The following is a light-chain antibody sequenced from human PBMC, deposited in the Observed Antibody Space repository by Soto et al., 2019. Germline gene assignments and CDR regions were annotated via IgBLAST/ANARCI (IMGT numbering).Light chain of an antibody. V-gene: IGLV2-23*01. CDR3: CSYAGSSTFVV. CDR2: EGS. CDR1: SSDVGSYVGSYNL. Sequence: QSALTQPASVSGSPGQSITISCTGTSSDVGSYVGSYNLVSWYQQHPGKAPKLMIYEGSKRPSGVSNRFSASKSGNTASLTISGLQAEDEADYYCCSYAGSSTFVVFGGGTQLTVL. J-gene: IGLJ2*01.